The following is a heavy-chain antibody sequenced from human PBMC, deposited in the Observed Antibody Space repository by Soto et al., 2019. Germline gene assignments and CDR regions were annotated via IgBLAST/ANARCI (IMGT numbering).Heavy chain of an antibody. Sequence: QLQLQESGPGLVKPSETLSLTCTVSGGSISSSSYYWGWIRKPPGKGLEWIGSIYYSGSTYYNPSLKSRVTISVDTSKNQFSLKLSSVTAADTAVYYCARHARYSGYELNGMDVWGQGTTVTVSS. CDR1: GGSISSSSYY. CDR2: IYYSGST. J-gene: IGHJ6*02. D-gene: IGHD5-12*01. CDR3: ARHARYSGYELNGMDV. V-gene: IGHV4-39*01.